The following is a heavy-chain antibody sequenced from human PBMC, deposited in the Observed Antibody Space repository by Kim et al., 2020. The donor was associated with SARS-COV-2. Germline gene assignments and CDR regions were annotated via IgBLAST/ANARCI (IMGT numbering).Heavy chain of an antibody. CDR3: ARDYYDTDGYL. D-gene: IGHD3-16*01. J-gene: IGHJ4*02. CDR2: I. Sequence: IYYADSEKGRFIIARDNAKNSLYLQMNSLSDEDTAVYYCARDYYDTDGYLWGQGTLVTVSS. V-gene: IGHV3-48*02.